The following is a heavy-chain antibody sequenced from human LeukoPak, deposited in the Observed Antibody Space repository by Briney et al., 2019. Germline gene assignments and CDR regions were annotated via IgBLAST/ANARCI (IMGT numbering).Heavy chain of an antibody. Sequence: SETLSLTCTVSGGSISSYYWSWIRQPPGKGLEWIGYIYYSGSTNYNPSLKSRVTISVDTSKNQFSLKLSSVTAADTAVYYCAGVGNYGSGSYYKSGYYHFDYWGQGTLVTVSS. J-gene: IGHJ4*02. CDR3: AGVGNYGSGSYYKSGYYHFDY. CDR2: IYYSGST. D-gene: IGHD3-10*01. V-gene: IGHV4-59*08. CDR1: GGSISSYY.